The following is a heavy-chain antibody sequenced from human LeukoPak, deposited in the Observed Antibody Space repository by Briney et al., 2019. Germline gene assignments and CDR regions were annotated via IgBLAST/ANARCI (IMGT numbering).Heavy chain of an antibody. CDR3: ARDLRHCTGGSCSHSFDY. CDR1: GGSISSYY. D-gene: IGHD2-15*01. J-gene: IGHJ4*02. V-gene: IGHV4-59*12. CDR2: IYYSGST. Sequence: PSETLSLTCTVSGGSISSYYWSWIRQPPGKGLEWIGYIYYSGSTNYNPSLKSRVTISVDTSKNQFSLKLSSVTAADTAVYYCARDLRHCTGGSCSHSFDYRGQGTLVAVSS.